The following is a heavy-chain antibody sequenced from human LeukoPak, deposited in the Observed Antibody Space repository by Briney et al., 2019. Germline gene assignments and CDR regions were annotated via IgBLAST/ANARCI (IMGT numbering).Heavy chain of an antibody. CDR1: GFTFSRSG. CDR2: ISYEGSKK. J-gene: IGHJ4*02. CDR3: AKDHKAYCSGGSCDGFDY. Sequence: GRSLRLSCTASGFTFSRSGMHWVRQAPGKGLEWVALISYEGSKKYYADSVKGRFTISRDNSKNTLYLQMNSLRAEDTAVYYCAKDHKAYCSGGSCDGFDYWGQGTLVTVSS. D-gene: IGHD2-15*01. V-gene: IGHV3-30*18.